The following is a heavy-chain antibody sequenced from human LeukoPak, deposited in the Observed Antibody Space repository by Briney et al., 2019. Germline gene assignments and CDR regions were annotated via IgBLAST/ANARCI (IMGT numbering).Heavy chain of an antibody. Sequence: GGSLRLSCAASGFTFSSYGMHWVRQAPGKGLEWVAAIWHDGSNRYYADSVKDRFTISRDNSRKTVSLQMSSLGPEDTAVYYCAREGRSSSWSYYFDYWGQGTLVTVSS. CDR2: IWHDGSNR. V-gene: IGHV3-33*01. D-gene: IGHD2-2*01. J-gene: IGHJ4*02. CDR3: AREGRSSSWSYYFDY. CDR1: GFTFSSYG.